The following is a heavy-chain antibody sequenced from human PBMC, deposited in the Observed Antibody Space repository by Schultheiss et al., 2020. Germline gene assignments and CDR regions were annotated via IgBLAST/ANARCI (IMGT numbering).Heavy chain of an antibody. CDR2: IWYDGSNK. Sequence: GGSLRLSCAASGFTFSSYGMHWVRQAPGKGLEWVAVIWYDGSNKYYADSVKGRFTISRDNSKNTLYLQMNSLRAEDTAVYYCARANGQLWYLLDYWGQGTLVTVSS. CDR3: ARANGQLWYLLDY. J-gene: IGHJ4*02. D-gene: IGHD5-18*01. CDR1: GFTFSSYG. V-gene: IGHV3-33*01.